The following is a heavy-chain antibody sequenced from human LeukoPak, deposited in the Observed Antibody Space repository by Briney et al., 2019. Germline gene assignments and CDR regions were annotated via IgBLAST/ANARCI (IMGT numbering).Heavy chain of an antibody. D-gene: IGHD3-3*01. V-gene: IGHV4-59*12. CDR1: GGSISSYY. J-gene: IGHJ4*02. Sequence: SETLSLTCTVSGGSISSYYWSWIRQPPGKGLEWIGYIYYSGSTNYNPSLKSRVTISVDTSKNQFSLKLSSVTAADTAVYYCARGISREYYDFWSGSEDYFDYWGQGTLVTVSS. CDR3: ARGISREYYDFWSGSEDYFDY. CDR2: IYYSGST.